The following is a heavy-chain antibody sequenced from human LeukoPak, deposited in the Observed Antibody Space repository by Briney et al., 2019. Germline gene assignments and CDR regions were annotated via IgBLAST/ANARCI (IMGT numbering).Heavy chain of an antibody. J-gene: IGHJ4*02. V-gene: IGHV1-2*02. D-gene: IGHD5-18*01. Sequence: ASVKVSCKASGYTFTGYYMHWVRQAPGQGLEWMGWINPNSGGTTYAQKFQGRVTMTRDTSISTAYMELSRLRSDDTAVYYCARNTALAGIDYGGQGTLVTVSS. CDR2: INPNSGGT. CDR3: ARNTALAGIDY. CDR1: GYTFTGYY.